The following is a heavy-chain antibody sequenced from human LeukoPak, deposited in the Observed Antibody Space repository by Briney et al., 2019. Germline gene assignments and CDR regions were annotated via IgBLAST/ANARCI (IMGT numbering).Heavy chain of an antibody. CDR2: ISDSGGST. V-gene: IGHV3-23*01. J-gene: IGHJ4*02. CDR3: AKRISLDYGDAFDY. CDR1: GITLSNYG. D-gene: IGHD4-17*01. Sequence: GGSLRLSCAVSGITLSNYGMSWVRQAPGKGLEWVAGISDSGGSTNYADSVKGRFTISRDNSKNTLYLQMNSLRAEDTAVYYCAKRISLDYGDAFDYWGQGTLVTVSS.